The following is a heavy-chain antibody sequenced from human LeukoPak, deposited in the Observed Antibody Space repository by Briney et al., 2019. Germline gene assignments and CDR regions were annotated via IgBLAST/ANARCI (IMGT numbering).Heavy chain of an antibody. CDR3: ARGFRTGQENYDY. CDR2: IWSDATEK. D-gene: IGHD2/OR15-2a*01. V-gene: IGHV3-33*08. Sequence: PGGSLRLSCAASGFTYSHYGMHWVRQAPGKGLEWVAVIWSDATEKYYGDAVKGRFTISRDNSRNTLYLQMNSLRVEDTAVYYCARGFRTGQENYDYWGQGTLVPVSS. J-gene: IGHJ4*02. CDR1: GFTYSHYG.